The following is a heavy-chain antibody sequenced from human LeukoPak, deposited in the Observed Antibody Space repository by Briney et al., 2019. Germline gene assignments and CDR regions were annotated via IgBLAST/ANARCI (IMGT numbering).Heavy chain of an antibody. CDR1: GFTFSSYE. J-gene: IGHJ4*02. CDR3: ARERGSGWYYFDY. V-gene: IGHV3-48*03. CDR2: ISSSGSTT. Sequence: GGSLRLSCAASGFTFSSYEMNWVRQAPGKGLEWVSYISSSGSTTYYADSVKGRFTISRDNAKNSLYLQMNSLRAEDTAVYYCARERGSGWYYFDYWGQGTLVTVSP. D-gene: IGHD6-19*01.